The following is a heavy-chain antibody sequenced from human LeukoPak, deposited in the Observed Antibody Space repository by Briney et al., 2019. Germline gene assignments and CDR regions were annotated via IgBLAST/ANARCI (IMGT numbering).Heavy chain of an antibody. CDR1: GFTFSNNY. D-gene: IGHD6-19*01. Sequence: GGSLRLSCAASGFTFSNNYMTWVRQAPGKGLEWVSVIYSGGSTYYADAVKGRFTISRDNPKNTLYLQMNSVRAEDTGVYYCLRYSNDWYGHFDSWGQGALVTVFS. J-gene: IGHJ4*02. CDR2: IYSGGST. CDR3: LRYSNDWYGHFDS. V-gene: IGHV3-53*01.